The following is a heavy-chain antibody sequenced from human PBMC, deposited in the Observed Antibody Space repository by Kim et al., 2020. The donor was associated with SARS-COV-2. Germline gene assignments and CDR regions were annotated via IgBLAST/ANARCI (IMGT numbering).Heavy chain of an antibody. V-gene: IGHV3-49*02. D-gene: IGHD3-10*01. J-gene: IGHJ4*02. Sequence: AAAAKGRSTISRDDTKSIAYLQMNSLKTEDTAVYYCTRGSLTIWFGELPDYWGQGTLVTVSS. CDR3: TRGSLTIWFGELPDY.